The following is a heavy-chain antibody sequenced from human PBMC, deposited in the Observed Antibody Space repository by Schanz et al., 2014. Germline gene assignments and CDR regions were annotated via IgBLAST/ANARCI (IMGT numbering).Heavy chain of an antibody. J-gene: IGHJ6*02. CDR2: IIPILDKT. CDR3: AKVDRTRYYAMDV. CDR1: GYIFGSHG. Sequence: QVQLVQSGAEVKQPGASVKVSCKASGYIFGSHGMTWVRQAPGQGPELMGRIIPILDKTNYAQKFQGRVTMTADKSTSTVYMEVSGLRSEDTAVYYCAKVDRTRYYAMDVWGQGTTVTVSS. D-gene: IGHD3-9*01. V-gene: IGHV1-69*09.